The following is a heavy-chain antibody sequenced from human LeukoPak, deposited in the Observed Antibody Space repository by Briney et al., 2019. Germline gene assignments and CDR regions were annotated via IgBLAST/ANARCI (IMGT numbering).Heavy chain of an antibody. CDR1: GASMSSNY. D-gene: IGHD6-19*01. CDR3: ASTRRAAVAGRFDP. V-gene: IGHV4-4*09. J-gene: IGHJ5*02. CDR2: IYHSGNT. Sequence: SETLSLTCNVSGASMSSNYWSWIRQPPGKGLEWIGYIYHSGNTNYSPSLESRVTMSVDESKNQFSLRVHFVSAADTAVYYCASTRRAAVAGRFDPWGEGSLVTVSS.